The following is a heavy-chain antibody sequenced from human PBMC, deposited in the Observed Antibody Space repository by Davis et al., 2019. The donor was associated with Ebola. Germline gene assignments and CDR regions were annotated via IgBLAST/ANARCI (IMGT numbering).Heavy chain of an antibody. Sequence: SETLSLTCGVSGGFVSSGGYSWSWIRQPPGKGLEWIGHYYYTGTTHYNPSLKSRVTISVDTSKNQFSLKLSSVTAADTAVYYAAGTPDYGMDVWGKGTTVTVSS. V-gene: IGHV4-30-4*07. J-gene: IGHJ6*04. D-gene: IGHD6-13*01. CDR2: YYYTGTT. CDR3: AGTPDYGMDV. CDR1: GGFVSSGGYS.